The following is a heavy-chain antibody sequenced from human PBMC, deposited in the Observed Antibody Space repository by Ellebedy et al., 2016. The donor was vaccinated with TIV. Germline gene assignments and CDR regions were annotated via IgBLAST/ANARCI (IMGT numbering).Heavy chain of an antibody. Sequence: GESLKISCAASGFTFSSYAMSWVRQAPGKGLEWVSTISGSGGNTYYADSVKGRFTIARDNPKNTLYLQMSSLRAEDTAVYYCATYYGSGIYCDHWGQGTLVTVSS. J-gene: IGHJ4*02. D-gene: IGHD3-10*01. CDR3: ATYYGSGIYCDH. CDR1: GFTFSSYA. V-gene: IGHV3-23*01. CDR2: ISGSGGNT.